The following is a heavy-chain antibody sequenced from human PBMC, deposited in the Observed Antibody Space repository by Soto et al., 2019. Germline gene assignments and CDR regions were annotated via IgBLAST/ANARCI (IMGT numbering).Heavy chain of an antibody. Sequence: QVQLVQSGAEVKESGASVKVSCKASGYTFTGYYIHWVRQAPGQGLEWVGEISPKSGGTRYAQKFQVRVTMTKDTSITTVYMELSNMSPDDTAVDYCGRGRSGELVVFYWGQGTLVTVHS. V-gene: IGHV1-2*02. J-gene: IGHJ4*02. CDR2: ISPKSGGT. CDR3: GRGRSGELVVFY. D-gene: IGHD1-7*01. CDR1: GYTFTGYY.